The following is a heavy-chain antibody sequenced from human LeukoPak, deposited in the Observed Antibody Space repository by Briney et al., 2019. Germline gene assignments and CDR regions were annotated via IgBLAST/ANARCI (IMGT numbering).Heavy chain of an antibody. CDR3: ARAAYSSTWYSRYFDL. CDR2: ISWNSGSI. CDR1: GFTFDDYA. J-gene: IGHJ2*01. V-gene: IGHV3-9*01. Sequence: PGGSLRLSCAASGFTFDDYAMHWVRQAPGKGLEWVSSISWNSGSIGYADSVKGRFTISRENAKNSLYLQMNSLRAGDTAVYYCARAAYSSTWYSRYFDLWGRGTLVTVSS. D-gene: IGHD6-13*01.